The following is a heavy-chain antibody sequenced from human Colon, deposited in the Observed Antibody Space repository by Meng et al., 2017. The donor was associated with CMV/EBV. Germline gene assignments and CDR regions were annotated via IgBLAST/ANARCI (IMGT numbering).Heavy chain of an antibody. Sequence: GGSLRLSCEASGFTISSYEMSWVRQAQGKGLQWVSYIVYVDTIFYADFVKGRFTISRDNAKNSLYLPLNSLTAEDTAVYYCARDSSLSGDRVDCWGQGTLVTVSS. J-gene: IGHJ4*02. V-gene: IGHV3-48*03. D-gene: IGHD7-27*01. CDR1: GFTISSYE. CDR3: ARDSSLSGDRVDC. CDR2: IVYVDTI.